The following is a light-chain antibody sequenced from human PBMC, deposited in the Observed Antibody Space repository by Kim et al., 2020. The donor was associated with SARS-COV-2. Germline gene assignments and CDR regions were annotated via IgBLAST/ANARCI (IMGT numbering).Light chain of an antibody. CDR1: QSVTSNF. J-gene: IGKJ2*01. V-gene: IGKV3-20*01. Sequence: LAPGERATRSCQASQSVTSNFLAWYQQKPGQAPRLLIYSASSRATGITDRFSGSGSGTDFTLTINRVEPEDFVVYYCHQYGSSPLTFGPGTKLEI. CDR3: HQYGSSPLT. CDR2: SAS.